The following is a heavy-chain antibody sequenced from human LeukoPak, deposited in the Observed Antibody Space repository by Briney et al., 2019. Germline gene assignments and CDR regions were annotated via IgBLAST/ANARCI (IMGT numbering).Heavy chain of an antibody. V-gene: IGHV4-39*07. Sequence: KTSETPSLTCIVSGGSISSSSYYWGWIRQPPGKGLEWIGEINHSGSTNYNPSLKSRVTISVDKSKNQFSLKLSSVTAADTAVYYCARVLFNYDILTGYYRTLYYFDYWGQGTLVTVSS. CDR3: ARVLFNYDILTGYYRTLYYFDY. J-gene: IGHJ4*02. CDR2: INHSGST. D-gene: IGHD3-9*01. CDR1: GGSISSSSYY.